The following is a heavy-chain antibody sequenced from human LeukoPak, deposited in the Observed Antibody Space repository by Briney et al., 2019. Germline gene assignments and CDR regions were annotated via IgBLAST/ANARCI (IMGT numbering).Heavy chain of an antibody. CDR2: INHSGGT. Sequence: SETLSLTCAVYGGSFSDYYWTWIRQPPGKGLEWIGEINHSGGTNHNPSLMSRVTLSVDTSKDQISLKVRSVTAAETAVFFCARVGYCYSINGWSRTGLGAYPTKYYYYMDVWGKGTTVTVSS. CDR1: GGSFSDYY. CDR3: ARVGYCYSINGWSRTGLGAYPTKYYYYMDV. J-gene: IGHJ6*03. D-gene: IGHD5-18*01. V-gene: IGHV4-34*01.